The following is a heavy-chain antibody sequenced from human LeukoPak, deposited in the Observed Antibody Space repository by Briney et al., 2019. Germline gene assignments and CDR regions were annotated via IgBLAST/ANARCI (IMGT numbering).Heavy chain of an antibody. Sequence: SETLSLTYTVSGGSISTYYWSWIRQPPGKGLEWIGYIYHSGSTKYNPFLKSRVTISVDTSQNQFSLKLSSVTAADTAVYYCARDGYSGSDALWGQGTLVTVSS. V-gene: IGHV4-59*01. D-gene: IGHD5-12*01. J-gene: IGHJ4*02. CDR1: GGSISTYY. CDR2: IYHSGST. CDR3: ARDGYSGSDAL.